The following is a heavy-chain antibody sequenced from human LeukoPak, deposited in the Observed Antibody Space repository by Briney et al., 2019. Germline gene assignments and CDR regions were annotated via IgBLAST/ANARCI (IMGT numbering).Heavy chain of an antibody. J-gene: IGHJ4*02. Sequence: SETLSLTCTVSGGSISSSSYYWGWIRQPPGKGLEWIGSIYYSGSTYYNPSLKSRVTISVDTSKNQFSLKLSSVTAADTAVYYCARQLRYFDWLSPGYFDYWGQGTLVTVSS. CDR2: IYYSGST. CDR3: ARQLRYFDWLSPGYFDY. V-gene: IGHV4-39*01. CDR1: GGSISSSSYY. D-gene: IGHD3-9*01.